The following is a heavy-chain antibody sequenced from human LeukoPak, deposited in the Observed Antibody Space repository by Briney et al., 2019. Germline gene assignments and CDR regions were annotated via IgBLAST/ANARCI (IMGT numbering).Heavy chain of an antibody. Sequence: SETLSLTCTVSGGSISSSSYYWGWIRQPPGKGLEWIGSIYYSGRTYYNPSLKSRVTISVDTSKNHFSLKLSSVTAADTAVYYCARRGVVVPAATDFDYWGQGTLVTVSS. CDR1: GGSISSSSYY. CDR3: ARRGVVVPAATDFDY. CDR2: IYYSGRT. V-gene: IGHV4-39*07. D-gene: IGHD2-2*01. J-gene: IGHJ4*02.